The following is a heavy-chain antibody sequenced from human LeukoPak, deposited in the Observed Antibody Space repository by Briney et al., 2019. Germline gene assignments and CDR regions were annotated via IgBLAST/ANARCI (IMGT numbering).Heavy chain of an antibody. J-gene: IGHJ4*02. D-gene: IGHD1-26*01. Sequence: GGSLRLSCAASGFTFSSHSMNWVRHAPGEGLEWVSIITSSSTYIDYADSVRGRFTISRDDAKNSLFLQMNRLRAEDTALYYCARGSGSSDWLIDYWSQGGLVTVSS. CDR2: ITSSSTYI. V-gene: IGHV3-21*01. CDR3: ARGSGSSDWLIDY. CDR1: GFTFSSHS.